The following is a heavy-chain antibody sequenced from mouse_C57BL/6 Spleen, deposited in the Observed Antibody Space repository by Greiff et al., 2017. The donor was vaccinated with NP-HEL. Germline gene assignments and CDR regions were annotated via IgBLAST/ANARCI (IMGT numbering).Heavy chain of an antibody. D-gene: IGHD2-1*01. CDR3: AREVLLYAMDY. Sequence: QVQLQQPGAELVRPGSSVKLSCKASGYTFTSYWLHWVKQRPIQGLEWIGNIDPSDSETPYNQKFKDKATLTVDKSSSTAYMQLSSLTSEDSAVYYCAREVLLYAMDYWGQGTSVTVSS. J-gene: IGHJ4*01. CDR2: IDPSDSET. V-gene: IGHV1-52*01. CDR1: GYTFTSYW.